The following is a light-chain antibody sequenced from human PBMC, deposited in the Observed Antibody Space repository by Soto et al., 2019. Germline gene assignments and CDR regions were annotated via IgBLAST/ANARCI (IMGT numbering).Light chain of an antibody. V-gene: IGLV1-40*01. CDR3: QSYDSSLSGSV. CDR2: GDT. Sequence: QSVLTQPPSVSGAPGQRVTISCTGSSSNIGAGYDVQWYQQLPGTAPKLLIYGDTNRPSGVPDRFSGSNSGTSASLAITGLQDEDESDYYCQSYDSSLSGSVFGGGTKLTVL. J-gene: IGLJ3*02. CDR1: SSNIGAGYD.